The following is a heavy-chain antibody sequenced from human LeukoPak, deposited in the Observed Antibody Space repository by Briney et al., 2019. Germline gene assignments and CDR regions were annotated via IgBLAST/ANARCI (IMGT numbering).Heavy chain of an antibody. Sequence: ASVKVSCKASGYTFTSYAMHWVRQAPGQRLEWMGWINAGNGNTKYSQKFQGRVTITRDTSASTAYMELSSLRSEDTAVYYCQAVLGSTTGYLQHWGQGTLVTVSS. CDR2: INAGNGNT. D-gene: IGHD4-17*01. CDR1: GYTFTSYA. V-gene: IGHV1-3*01. CDR3: QAVLGSTTGYLQH. J-gene: IGHJ1*01.